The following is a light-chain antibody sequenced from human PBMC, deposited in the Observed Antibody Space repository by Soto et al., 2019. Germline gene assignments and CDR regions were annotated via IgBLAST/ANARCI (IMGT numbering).Light chain of an antibody. V-gene: IGKV1-5*03. CDR3: QQYKSFPWT. Sequence: DIQMTKSPSTLSASVGDTVTISCRASQRFSSALAWYQQKPGTAPKLLIYKASSLQSGVPSRFSGSGSGTEFTLTISSLQPDDFATYYCQQYKSFPWTFGQGTRV. J-gene: IGKJ1*01. CDR2: KAS. CDR1: QRFSSA.